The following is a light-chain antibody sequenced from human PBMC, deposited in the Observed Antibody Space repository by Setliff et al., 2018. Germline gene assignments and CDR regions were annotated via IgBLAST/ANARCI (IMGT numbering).Light chain of an antibody. J-gene: IGLJ1*01. CDR1: SRDVGSSTF. CDR3: SSYAGTNNPYV. V-gene: IGLV2-8*01. CDR2: EIS. Sequence: QPALAQPPSASGSPGQSLIISCTGTSRDVGSSTFVSWYQQHPGKAPKLLIYEISKRPSGVPDRFSGSKSGNTASLTVSGLQAEDEADYYCSSYAGTNNPYVFGSGTKGTV.